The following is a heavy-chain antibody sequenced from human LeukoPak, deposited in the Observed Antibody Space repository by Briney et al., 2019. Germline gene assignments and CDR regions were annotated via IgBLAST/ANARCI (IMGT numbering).Heavy chain of an antibody. V-gene: IGHV4-4*07. CDR2: IHSSGST. Sequence: SETLSLTCTVSGGSISSYYWSWIRQPAGKGLEWIGRIHSSGSTNYSPSLKSRVTMLLDTSKNQFSLELSSVTAADTAVYYCAREAVHYGSGSLDYWGQGTLVAVSS. CDR3: AREAVHYGSGSLDY. J-gene: IGHJ4*02. D-gene: IGHD3-10*01. CDR1: GGSISSYY.